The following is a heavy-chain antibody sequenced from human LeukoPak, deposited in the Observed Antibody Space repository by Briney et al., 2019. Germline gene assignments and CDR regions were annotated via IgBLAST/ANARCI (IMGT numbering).Heavy chain of an antibody. CDR1: GGSISPYY. J-gene: IGHJ4*02. CDR2: IYNGGST. V-gene: IGHV4-59*01. Sequence: SETLSLTCIVSGGSISPYYWSWIRQPPGKGLEWIGYIYNGGSTNYNPSLKSRVTISQDTSKNQFSLKLSSVTAADTAVYYCAREGPRRDGYSHDYWGQGTLVSVSS. CDR3: AREGPRRDGYSHDY. D-gene: IGHD5-24*01.